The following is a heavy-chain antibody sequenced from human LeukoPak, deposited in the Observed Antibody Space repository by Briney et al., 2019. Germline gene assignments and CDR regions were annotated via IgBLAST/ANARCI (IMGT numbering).Heavy chain of an antibody. J-gene: IGHJ4*02. CDR2: IKQDGSEK. CDR1: GFTFSSYW. CDR3: ARDDFAVYYDSSGYPDY. D-gene: IGHD3-22*01. Sequence: PGGSLRLSCAASGFTFSSYWMSWVRQAPGTGLEWVANIKQDGSEKYYVDSVKGRFTISRDNAKNSLYLQMNSLRAEDTAVYYCARDDFAVYYDSSGYPDYWGQGTLVTVSS. V-gene: IGHV3-7*01.